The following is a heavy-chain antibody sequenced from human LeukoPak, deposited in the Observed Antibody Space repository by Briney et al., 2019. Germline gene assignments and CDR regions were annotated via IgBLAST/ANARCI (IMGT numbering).Heavy chain of an antibody. V-gene: IGHV1-69*05. CDR3: ARVDRYHYYLDV. CDR2: IMPLFNTA. CDR1: GGTFSSYS. J-gene: IGHJ6*03. Sequence: SVKVSCKASGGTFSSYSITWVRQAPGQGLEWMGGIMPLFNTANYAQQFQGRVMITTDESTSTAYMELSSLRFEDTAMYYCARVDRYHYYLDVWGMGTTVTVSS.